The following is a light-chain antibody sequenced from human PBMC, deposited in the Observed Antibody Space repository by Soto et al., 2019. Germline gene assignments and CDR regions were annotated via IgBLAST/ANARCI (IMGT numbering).Light chain of an antibody. CDR3: LLYYGGAVV. J-gene: IGLJ2*01. CDR1: TGTVTSGHY. Sequence: QAVVTQEPSLTVSPGGTVTLTCASSTGTVTSGHYPNWLQQKPGQAPRALIYSTDTRHSWTPARFSGSLLGGKAALTLSGVLHEDEADHYCLLYYGGAVVFGGGTKLTVL. V-gene: IGLV7-43*01. CDR2: STD.